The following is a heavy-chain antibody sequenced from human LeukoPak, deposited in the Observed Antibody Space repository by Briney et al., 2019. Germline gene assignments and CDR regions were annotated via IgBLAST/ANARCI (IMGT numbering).Heavy chain of an antibody. D-gene: IGHD6-13*01. CDR2: ISYDGSNK. V-gene: IGHV3-30*19. J-gene: IGHJ6*03. CDR1: GFTFSNHG. Sequence: GRSLRLSCAASGFTFSNHGMHWVRQAPGKGLEWVAVISYDGSNKYYADSVKGRFTISRDNSKNTLYLQMNSLRAEDTAVYYCARSRIAAYYYYYYMDVWGKGTTVTVSS. CDR3: ARSRIAAYYYYYYMDV.